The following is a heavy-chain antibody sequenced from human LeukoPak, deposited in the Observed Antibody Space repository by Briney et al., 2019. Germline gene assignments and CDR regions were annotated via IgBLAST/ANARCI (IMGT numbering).Heavy chain of an antibody. V-gene: IGHV1-18*01. Sequence: ASVTVSFMSSVYTYTSYGISWVRQARGQGREGMGWISGYNGKTNYEQKFQGRVTMTTDTSTTTAYMEVRSLTSDDTAVYYCARAANCGGGSCYSDYWGQGTLVTVSS. J-gene: IGHJ4*02. CDR3: ARAANCGGGSCYSDY. CDR1: VYTYTSYG. CDR2: ISGYNGKT. D-gene: IGHD2-15*01.